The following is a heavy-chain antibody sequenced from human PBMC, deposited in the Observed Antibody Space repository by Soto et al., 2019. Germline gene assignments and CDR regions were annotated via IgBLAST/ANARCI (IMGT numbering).Heavy chain of an antibody. V-gene: IGHV1-18*01. CDR2: ISAYNGDT. CDR1: GYTFSSYG. CDR3: CRRKGAMDV. Sequence: QVQLVQSGAEVKKPGASVKVSCKTSGYTFSSYGISWVRQAPGQRLEWMGWISAYNGDTNYTQKFQGRVTMTTDTSTSAAYMDLKSLVSDDTAIYYGCRRKGAMDVWGQGTTVTVSS. J-gene: IGHJ6*02.